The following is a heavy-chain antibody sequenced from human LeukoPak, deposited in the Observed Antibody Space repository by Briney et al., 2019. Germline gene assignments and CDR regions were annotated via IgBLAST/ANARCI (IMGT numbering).Heavy chain of an antibody. V-gene: IGHV3-30-3*01. Sequence: GGSLRLSCAASGFTFSSYAMHWVRQAPGKGLEWVAVISYDGSNKYYADSVKGRFTISRDNSKNTLYLQINSLRAEDTAVYYCARDPAQGYDFWSGSQIANYYYVDVWGKGTTVTVSS. D-gene: IGHD3-3*01. CDR3: ARDPAQGYDFWSGSQIANYYYVDV. CDR1: GFTFSSYA. CDR2: ISYDGSNK. J-gene: IGHJ6*03.